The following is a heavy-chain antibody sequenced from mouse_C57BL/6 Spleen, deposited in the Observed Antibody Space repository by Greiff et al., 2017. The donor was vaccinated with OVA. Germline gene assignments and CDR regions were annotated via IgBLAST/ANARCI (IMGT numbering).Heavy chain of an antibody. D-gene: IGHD1-1*02. CDR2: ISYSGST. V-gene: IGHV3-8*01. CDR3: ERGGRYSDWYFDV. Sequence: DVQLVESGPGLAKPSQTLSLTCSVTGYSITSDYWNWIRKFPGNKLEYMGYISYSGSTYYNPSLKSRISITRDTSKNQYYLQLNSMTTEDTDTYYGERGGRYSDWYFDVWGTGTTVTVSS. J-gene: IGHJ1*03. CDR1: GYSITSDY.